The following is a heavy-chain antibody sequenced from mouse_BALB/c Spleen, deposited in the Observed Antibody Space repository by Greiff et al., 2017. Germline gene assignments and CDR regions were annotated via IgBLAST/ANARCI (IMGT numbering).Heavy chain of an antibody. CDR1: GYSITSDYA. V-gene: IGHV3-2*02. D-gene: IGHD1-1*01. CDR2: ISYSGST. Sequence: EVHLVESGPGLVKPSQSLSLTCTVTGYSITSDYAWNLIRQFPGNKLEWMGYISYSGSTSYNPSLKSRISITRDTSKNQFFLQLNSVTTEDTATYYGAREGSSYAMDYWGQGTSVTVSS. CDR3: AREGSSYAMDY. J-gene: IGHJ4*01.